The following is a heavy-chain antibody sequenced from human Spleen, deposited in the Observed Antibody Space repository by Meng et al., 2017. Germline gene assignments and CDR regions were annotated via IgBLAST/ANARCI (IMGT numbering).Heavy chain of an antibody. J-gene: IGHJ3*02. CDR1: GFTSSSYA. CDR2: ISYDGSNK. V-gene: IGHV3-30*04. CDR3: TRFAVTMVRGVLRLANAFDI. D-gene: IGHD3-10*01. Sequence: GGSLRPSCAASGFTSSSYAMHWVRQAPGKGLEWVAVISYDGSNKYYADSVKGRFTISRDNSKNTLYLQMNSLRAEDTDVYCCTRFAVTMVRGVLRLANAFDIWGRGTMVTVSS.